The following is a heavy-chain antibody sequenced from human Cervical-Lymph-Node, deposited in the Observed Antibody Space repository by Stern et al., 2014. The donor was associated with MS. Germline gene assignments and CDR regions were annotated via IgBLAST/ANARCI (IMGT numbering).Heavy chain of an antibody. J-gene: IGHJ4*02. V-gene: IGHV1-69*01. CDR3: ARGPYNRDFFEY. D-gene: IGHD1-1*01. Sequence: VQLVQSGAEVRKPGSSVKVSCKASGRTFSRYGISWVRQAPGQGLEWMGGIIPVVGTADYAEQFQGRVTITADGSTSTAYMELSSLTSADTAVYYCARGPYNRDFFEYWGQGTLVAVSS. CDR2: IIPVVGTA. CDR1: GRTFSRYG.